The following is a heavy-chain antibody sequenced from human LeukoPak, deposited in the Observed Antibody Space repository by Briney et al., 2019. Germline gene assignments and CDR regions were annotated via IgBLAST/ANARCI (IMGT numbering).Heavy chain of an antibody. CDR2: IKQDGSEK. J-gene: IGHJ4*02. CDR3: ASGGSGWSRRPFDY. CDR1: GFSLSSYW. Sequence: GGSLRLSCAVSGFSLSSYWMSWLRQAQGKELEWVANIKQDGSEKYYVDSVKGRFTISRDNAKNSQYLQMNSLRAEDTAVYYCASGGSGWSRRPFDYWGQGTLVTVSS. V-gene: IGHV3-7*03. D-gene: IGHD6-19*01.